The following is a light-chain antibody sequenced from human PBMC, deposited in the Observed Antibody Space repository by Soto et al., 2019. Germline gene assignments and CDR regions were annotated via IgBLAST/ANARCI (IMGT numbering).Light chain of an antibody. V-gene: IGKV1-33*01. Sequence: DIQMTQSPSSLSASVGDRVTITCQASQDTSNYLNWYQQKPGKAPKLPIYDASNLETGGPSRFSGSGSGRDCNLTISSLQPEDIATYYCQQYDSLPRTFCQGTKVEIK. J-gene: IGKJ1*01. CDR3: QQYDSLPRT. CDR1: QDTSNY. CDR2: DAS.